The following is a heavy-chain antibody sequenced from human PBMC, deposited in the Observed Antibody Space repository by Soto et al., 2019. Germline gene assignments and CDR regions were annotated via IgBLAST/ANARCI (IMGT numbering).Heavy chain of an antibody. J-gene: IGHJ4*02. CDR1: GASITTYY. D-gene: IGHD6-13*01. CDR3: ARVRRGGAEAGTVDY. Sequence: PSETLSLTCTVSGASITTYYWSWIRQPPGKGLEWIGYFSYSGSTDYNPSLKSRVTISFDTSKNQISLQVRSATAAVASVYYCARVRRGGAEAGTVDYWGQGTLVTVSS. CDR2: FSYSGST. V-gene: IGHV4-59*12.